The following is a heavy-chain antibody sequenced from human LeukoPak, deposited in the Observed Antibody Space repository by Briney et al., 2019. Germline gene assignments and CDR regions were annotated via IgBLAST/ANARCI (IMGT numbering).Heavy chain of an antibody. Sequence: ASVKVSCKASGYTFTGYYMHWVRQAPGQGLEWMGWINPNSGGTNYAQKFQGRVTMTRDTSISTAYMELSRLRSDDTAVYYCARHFRPAYCSSTSCYGNNWFDPWGQGTLVTVSS. D-gene: IGHD2-2*01. V-gene: IGHV1-2*02. J-gene: IGHJ5*02. CDR2: INPNSGGT. CDR3: ARHFRPAYCSSTSCYGNNWFDP. CDR1: GYTFTGYY.